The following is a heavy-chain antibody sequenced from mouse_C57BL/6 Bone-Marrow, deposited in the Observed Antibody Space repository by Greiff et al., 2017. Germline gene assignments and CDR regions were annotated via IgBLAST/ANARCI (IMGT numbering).Heavy chain of an antibody. Sequence: EVQLVESGGGLVKPGGSLKLSCAASGFTFSDYGMHWVRQAPEKGLEWVAYISSGSSTIYYADTVKGRFTISRDDAKNTLFLQMTSLRSEDTAMYYCARGGNYLFAYWGQGTLVTVSA. D-gene: IGHD2-1*01. J-gene: IGHJ3*01. CDR2: ISSGSSTI. CDR1: GFTFSDYG. V-gene: IGHV5-17*01. CDR3: ARGGNYLFAY.